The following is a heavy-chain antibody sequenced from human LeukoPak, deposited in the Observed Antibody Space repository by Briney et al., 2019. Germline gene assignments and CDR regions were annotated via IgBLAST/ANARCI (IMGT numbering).Heavy chain of an antibody. CDR2: FDPEDGET. CDR3: ARGLRGTKDYSNYYLSY. Sequence: ASVKVSCKVSGYTLTELSMHWVRQAPGKGLEWMGGFDPEDGETIYAQKFQGRVTMTEDTSTDTAYMELSSLRSEDTAVYYCARGLRGTKDYSNYYLSYWGQGTLVTVSS. V-gene: IGHV1-24*01. D-gene: IGHD4-11*01. CDR1: GYTLTELS. J-gene: IGHJ4*02.